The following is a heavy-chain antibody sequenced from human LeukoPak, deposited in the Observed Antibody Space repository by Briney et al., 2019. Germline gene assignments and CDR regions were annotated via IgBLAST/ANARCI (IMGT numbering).Heavy chain of an antibody. V-gene: IGHV4-34*01. Sequence: SETLSLTCAVYGGSFSGYYWSWIRQPPGKGLEWIGEINHSGSTNYNPSLKSRVTISVDTSKNQFSLKLSSVTAADTAVHYCARRGNRYGSVEDYWGQGTLVTVSS. CDR1: GGSFSGYY. CDR3: ARRGNRYGSVEDY. D-gene: IGHD3-10*01. J-gene: IGHJ4*02. CDR2: INHSGST.